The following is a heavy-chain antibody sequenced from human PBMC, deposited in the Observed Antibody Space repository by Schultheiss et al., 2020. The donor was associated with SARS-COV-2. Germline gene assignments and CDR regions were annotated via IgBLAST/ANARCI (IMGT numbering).Heavy chain of an antibody. J-gene: IGHJ4*02. CDR3: ARGAAMDY. CDR2: IYAGGNT. CDR1: GGSISSGGYY. V-gene: IGHV4-61*02. Sequence: SQTLSLTCTVSGGSISSGGYYWSWIRQPAGKGLECIGRIYAGGNTNYNPSLKSRVTMSVDTSKNQFSLKLSSVTAADTAVYYCARGAAMDYWGQGTLVTVSS. D-gene: IGHD5-18*01.